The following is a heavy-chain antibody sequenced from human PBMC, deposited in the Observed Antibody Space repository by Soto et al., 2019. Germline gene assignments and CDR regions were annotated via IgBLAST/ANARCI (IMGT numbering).Heavy chain of an antibody. CDR2: INTDGSNT. J-gene: IGHJ5*02. CDR3: AREFCSGGNCYTYYFDP. V-gene: IGHV3-74*01. Sequence: PGGSLRLSCAASGLTFNRYWMHWVRHAPGKGLVWVSHINTDGSNTNYADSVKGRFTISRDNAKSTLFLQMNSLRDEDTAVYYCAREFCSGGNCYTYYFDPWGQGSPGTVS. D-gene: IGHD2-15*01. CDR1: GLTFNRYW.